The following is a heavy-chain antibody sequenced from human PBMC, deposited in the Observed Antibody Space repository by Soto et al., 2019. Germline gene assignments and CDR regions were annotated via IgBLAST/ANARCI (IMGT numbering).Heavy chain of an antibody. D-gene: IGHD4-17*01. CDR2: ISYSGTT. CDR1: GGSSSVGADC. J-gene: IGHJ4*02. CDR3: ATMGTPVTGLYYFDY. V-gene: IGHV4-30-4*08. Sequence: PSQTMRVPWTVAGGSSSVGADCWGWNSRAPGKGLEWIGFISYSGTTHYSASLRSRVSISVDTSKNQFSLDLSSVTAADTAVYYCATMGTPVTGLYYFDYWGQGTLVTVSS.